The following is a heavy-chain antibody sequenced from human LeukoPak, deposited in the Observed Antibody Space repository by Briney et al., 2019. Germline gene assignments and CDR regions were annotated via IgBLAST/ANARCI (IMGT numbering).Heavy chain of an antibody. J-gene: IGHJ5*02. D-gene: IGHD2-21*01. CDR1: GYTFTDHY. CDR3: ARDTSLLGWFDP. V-gene: IGHV1-2*02. CDR2: INPNSGGT. Sequence: ASVKVSCKASGYTFTDHYMQWLRQAPGQGLEWMGWINPNSGGTVLAQKFQDRITMTRDTSISTVYMELSRLSSDYTAVYYCARDTSLLGWFDPWGQGTLVTVSS.